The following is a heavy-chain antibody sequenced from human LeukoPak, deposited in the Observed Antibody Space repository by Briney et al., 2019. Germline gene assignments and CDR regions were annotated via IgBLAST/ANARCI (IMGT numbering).Heavy chain of an antibody. CDR3: ARLYYYDSSGYQGGYYYMDV. J-gene: IGHJ6*03. CDR2: IIPILGIA. D-gene: IGHD3-22*01. CDR1: GGTFSSYT. V-gene: IGHV1-69*02. Sequence: SVKVSCKASGGTFSSYTISWVRQALGQGLEWMGRIIPILGIANYAQKFQGRVTITADKSTSTAYTELSSLRSEDTAVYYCARLYYYDSSGYQGGYYYMDVWGKGATVTVSS.